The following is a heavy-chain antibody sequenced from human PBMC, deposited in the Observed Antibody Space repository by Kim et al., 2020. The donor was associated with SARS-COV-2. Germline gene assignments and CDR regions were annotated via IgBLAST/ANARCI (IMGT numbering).Heavy chain of an antibody. D-gene: IGHD3-9*01. CDR2: IYYSGST. J-gene: IGHJ4*02. Sequence: SETLSLTCTVSGGSISSSSYYWGWIRQPPGKGLEWIGSIYYSGSTYYNPSLKSRVTISVDTSKNQFSLKLSSVTAADTAVYYCARLYPDYDILTGITDYWGQGTLVTVSS. CDR3: ARLYPDYDILTGITDY. CDR1: GGSISSSSYY. V-gene: IGHV4-39*01.